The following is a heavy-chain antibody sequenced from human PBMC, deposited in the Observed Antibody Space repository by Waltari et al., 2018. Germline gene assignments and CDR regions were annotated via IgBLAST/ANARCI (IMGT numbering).Heavy chain of an antibody. Sequence: EVQLVESGGGLVQPGGSLRLSCAASGFTFSSYAMHWVRQAPGKGLEYVVAISRNGGSTYYANSGKGRFTISRDNSKNTLYLQMGSLRAEDMAVYYCARGDYGYGGNGVHYWGQGTLVTVSS. D-gene: IGHD4-17*01. CDR3: ARGDYGYGGNGVHY. V-gene: IGHV3-64*01. CDR2: ISRNGGST. CDR1: GFTFSSYA. J-gene: IGHJ4*02.